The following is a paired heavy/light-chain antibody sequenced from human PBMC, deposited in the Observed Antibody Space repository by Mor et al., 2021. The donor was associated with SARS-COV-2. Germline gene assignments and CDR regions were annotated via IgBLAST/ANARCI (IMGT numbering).Light chain of an antibody. CDR3: MQALQTPWT. Sequence: DIVMTQSPLSLPVTPGEPASISCRSSQSLLHSNGFNYLDWYLQKPGQSPQLLIYLGSNRASGVPDRFSGSGSGTDFTLKISRVEAEDVGVYFCMQALQTPWTFGQGTKVEIK. CDR2: LGS. V-gene: IGKV2-28*01. CDR1: QSLLHSNGFNY. J-gene: IGKJ1*01.
Heavy chain of an antibody. D-gene: IGHD6-13*01. V-gene: IGHV4-61*01. CDR1: GGSVSSGSHY. CDR3: SRGARLKSSSSRGGWFDP. CDR2: IYYSGST. J-gene: IGHJ5*02. Sequence: QVQLQESGPGLVKPSETLSLTCTVSGGSVSSGSHYWSWIRQPPGKGLEWIGYIYYSGSTNYNPSLKSRVTISVDTSKSQFSLKLRSVTAADTAVYYCSRGARLKSSSSRGGWFDPWGQGTLVTVSS.